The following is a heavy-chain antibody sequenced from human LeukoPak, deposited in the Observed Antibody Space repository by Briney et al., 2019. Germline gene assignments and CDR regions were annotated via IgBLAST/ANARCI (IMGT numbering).Heavy chain of an antibody. CDR2: INAGNGNT. D-gene: IGHD3-9*01. V-gene: IGHV1-3*01. J-gene: IGHJ4*02. CDR1: GYTFSSYA. CDR3: AREHDTLSGMSFDY. Sequence: ASVKVSCKASGYTFSSYAIQWVRQAPGQGLEWMGWINAGNGNTKYSQNFQGRVTITRDTPASTVYMELSSLRSEDTAMYYCAREHDTLSGMSFDYWGQGTLVTVSS.